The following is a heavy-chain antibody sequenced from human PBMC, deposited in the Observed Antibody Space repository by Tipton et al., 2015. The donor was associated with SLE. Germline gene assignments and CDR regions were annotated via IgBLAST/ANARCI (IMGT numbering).Heavy chain of an antibody. CDR1: GGSISSYY. Sequence: TLSLTCTVSGGSISSYYWSWIRQPPGKGLEWIGYIYHSGSTYYNPSLKSRVTISVDRSKNQFSLKLSSVTAADTAVYYCARDRYDSSGYRRFDYWGQGTLVTVSS. V-gene: IGHV4-59*12. CDR2: IYHSGST. J-gene: IGHJ4*02. D-gene: IGHD3-22*01. CDR3: ARDRYDSSGYRRFDY.